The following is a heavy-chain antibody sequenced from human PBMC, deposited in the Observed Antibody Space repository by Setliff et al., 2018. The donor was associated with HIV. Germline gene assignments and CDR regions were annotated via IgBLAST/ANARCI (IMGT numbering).Heavy chain of an antibody. CDR2: IDNDGGST. CDR3: ATYYHGSGSLY. Sequence: PGGSLRLSCVASGLTFTNYWMHWVRQAPGKGLMWLSRIDNDGGSTIYADSVKGRFTISRDNTKNTLYLQMNSLKADDTAVYYCATYYHGSGSLYWGQGVLVTVSS. D-gene: IGHD3-10*01. CDR1: GLTFTNYW. J-gene: IGHJ4*02. V-gene: IGHV3-74*01.